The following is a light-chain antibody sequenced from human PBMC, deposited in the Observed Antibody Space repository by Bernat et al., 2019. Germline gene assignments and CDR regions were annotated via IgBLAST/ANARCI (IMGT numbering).Light chain of an antibody. CDR1: RISTTS. CDR2: DNI. V-gene: IGLV3-21*03. J-gene: IGLJ3*02. Sequence: SYVLTQPPSVSVAPGKTARITCGGDRISTTSVHWYQQRPGQAPVLVVYDNIDRPSGIPLRLFGSSAGNTATLTINRVEAGDEADYCCQVWDATLDHPVLFGGGTKLTVL. CDR3: QVWDATLDHPVL.